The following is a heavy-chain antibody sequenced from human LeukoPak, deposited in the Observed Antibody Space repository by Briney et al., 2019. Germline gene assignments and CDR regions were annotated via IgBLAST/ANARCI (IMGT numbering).Heavy chain of an antibody. Sequence: PSETLSPTCTVSGGSISSSSYYWGWIRQPPGAGLEWIGSIYYSGSTYYNPSLKSRVTISVDTSKNQFSLKLSSVTAADTAVYYCARQKGGVAGLKYYFDFWGQGTLVTVSS. V-gene: IGHV4-39*01. D-gene: IGHD6-19*01. CDR2: IYYSGST. CDR3: ARQKGGVAGLKYYFDF. CDR1: GGSISSSSYY. J-gene: IGHJ4*02.